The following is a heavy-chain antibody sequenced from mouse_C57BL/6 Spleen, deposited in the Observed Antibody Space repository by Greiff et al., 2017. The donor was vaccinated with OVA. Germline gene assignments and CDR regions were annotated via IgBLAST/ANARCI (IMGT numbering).Heavy chain of an antibody. Sequence: DVKLVESGGGLVKPGGSLKLSCAASGFTFSDYGMHWVRQAPEKGLEWVAYISSGSSTIYYADTVKGRFTISRDNAKNTLFLQMTSLRSEDTAMYYCARTLDYYGSSYVDYAMDYWGQGTSVTVSS. CDR1: GFTFSDYG. CDR2: ISSGSSTI. CDR3: ARTLDYYGSSYVDYAMDY. J-gene: IGHJ4*01. V-gene: IGHV5-17*01. D-gene: IGHD1-1*01.